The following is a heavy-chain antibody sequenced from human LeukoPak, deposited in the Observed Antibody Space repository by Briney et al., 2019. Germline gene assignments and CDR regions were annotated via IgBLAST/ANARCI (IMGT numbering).Heavy chain of an antibody. CDR1: GFKFSTYW. V-gene: IGHV3-9*01. J-gene: IGHJ4*02. Sequence: QAGGSLRLSCAASGFKFSTYWMHWVRQAPGKGLVWVSGISWNSGSIGYADSVKGRFTISRDNAKNSLYLQMNSLRAEDTALYYCAKGGFRIQLWSPLDYWGQGTLVTVSS. CDR2: ISWNSGSI. D-gene: IGHD5-18*01. CDR3: AKGGFRIQLWSPLDY.